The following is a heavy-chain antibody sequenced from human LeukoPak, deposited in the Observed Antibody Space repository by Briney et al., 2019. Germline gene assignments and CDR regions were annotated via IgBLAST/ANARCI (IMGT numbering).Heavy chain of an antibody. D-gene: IGHD3-10*01. CDR2: IAYSGST. V-gene: IGHV4-59*01. J-gene: IGHJ5*02. Sequence: SETLSLTCSVSGGSISPYFWSWIRQPPGKGLEWIGYIAYSGSTNYNPSLKSRVTISVDTSENQFSLRLNSVTTADTAVYYCARDDYRGVTNFDPWGQGTLVTVSS. CDR1: GGSISPYF. CDR3: ARDDYRGVTNFDP.